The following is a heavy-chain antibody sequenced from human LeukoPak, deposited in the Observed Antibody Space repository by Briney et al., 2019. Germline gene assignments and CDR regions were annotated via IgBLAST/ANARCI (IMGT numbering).Heavy chain of an antibody. CDR3: VSGSSGWLYFQH. CDR1: GGSVSSGGYY. D-gene: IGHD6-19*01. CDR2: IYYSGST. V-gene: IGHV4-31*03. J-gene: IGHJ1*01. Sequence: SETLSVTCTVSGGSVSSGGYYWSWIRQHPGKGLEWIGYIYYSGSTYYNPSLKSRVTISVDTSKNQFSLKLSSVTAADTAVYYCVSGSSGWLYFQHWGQGTLVTVSS.